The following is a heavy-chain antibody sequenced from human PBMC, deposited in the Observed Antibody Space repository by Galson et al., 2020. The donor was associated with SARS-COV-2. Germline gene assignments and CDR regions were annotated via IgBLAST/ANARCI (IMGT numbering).Heavy chain of an antibody. CDR2: INHNSGGT. CDR3: ARDSLWFGELLSNYYGMDV. V-gene: IGHV1-2*04. CDR1: GYTFTGYY. J-gene: IGHJ6*02. Sequence: ASVKVSCKASGYTFTGYYMHWVRQAPGQGLEWMGWINHNSGGTNYAQKFQGWVTMTRDTSISTAYMELSRLRSDDTAVYYCARDSLWFGELLSNYYGMDVWGQGTTVTVSS. D-gene: IGHD3-10*01.